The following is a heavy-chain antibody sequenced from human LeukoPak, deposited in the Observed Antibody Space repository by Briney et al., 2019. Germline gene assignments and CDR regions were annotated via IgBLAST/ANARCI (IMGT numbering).Heavy chain of an antibody. V-gene: IGHV4-59*01. CDR3: AREGGKQWLVFDY. J-gene: IGHJ4*02. D-gene: IGHD6-19*01. CDR2: MFHTGST. CDR1: ADSITRYY. Sequence: SETLSLTCSVSADSITRYYLSWIRQPPGKGLEWIRYMFHTGSTSYNPSLKSRVTLSMDTSKLQFSLKLTSVTAADTAVYYCAREGGKQWLVFDYWGQGALVTVSS.